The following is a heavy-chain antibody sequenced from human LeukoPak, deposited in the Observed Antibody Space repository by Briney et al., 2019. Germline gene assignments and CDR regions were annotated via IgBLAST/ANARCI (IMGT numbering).Heavy chain of an antibody. CDR2: IYYSGST. D-gene: IGHD3-10*01. CDR3: AKDSRPYSGSYLFDY. V-gene: IGHV4-39*02. Sequence: SETLSLTCTVSGGSISSSSYYWGWIRQPPGKGLEWIGSIYYSGSTYYNPSLKSRVTISVDTSRNQFSLKLSSVTAADTAVYYCAKDSRPYSGSYLFDYWGQGTLVTVSS. CDR1: GGSISSSSYY. J-gene: IGHJ4*02.